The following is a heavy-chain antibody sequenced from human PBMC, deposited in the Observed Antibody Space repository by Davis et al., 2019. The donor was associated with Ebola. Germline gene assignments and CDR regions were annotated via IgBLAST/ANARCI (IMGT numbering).Heavy chain of an antibody. D-gene: IGHD2-2*01. CDR1: GLAFSTYS. Sequence: GESLKISCAVSGLAFSTYSMTWVRQTAGKGLECVAAISMRGDSTDYADSVKGRFTISRDNSNNMLYLQMNNLRVEDTALYYCVQGTTSCHVWGQGTLVTVSS. CDR3: VQGTTSCHV. V-gene: IGHV3-23*01. CDR2: ISMRGDST. J-gene: IGHJ4*02.